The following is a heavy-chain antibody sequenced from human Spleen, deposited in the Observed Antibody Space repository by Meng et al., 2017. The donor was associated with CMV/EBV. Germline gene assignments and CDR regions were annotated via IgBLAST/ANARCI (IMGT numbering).Heavy chain of an antibody. CDR1: GYTFTAYY. Sequence: QVQLVQSGAEVKKPGASLKVSCKTSGYTFTAYYMHWVRRAPGQGLEWMGRINPNSGGTNYAQKFQGRVTMTRYTSISTAYMELSRLRSDDTAVYYCARTRYSTKDFDYWGQGTLVTVSS. CDR3: ARTRYSTKDFDY. CDR2: INPNSGGT. V-gene: IGHV1-2*06. D-gene: IGHD3-9*01. J-gene: IGHJ4*02.